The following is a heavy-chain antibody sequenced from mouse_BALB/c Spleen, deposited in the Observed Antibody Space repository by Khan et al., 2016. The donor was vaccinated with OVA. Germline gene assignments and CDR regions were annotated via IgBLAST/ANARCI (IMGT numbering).Heavy chain of an antibody. V-gene: IGHV2-6*02. J-gene: IGHJ4*01. Sequence: QVQLQQSGPGLVAPSQSLSITCTVSGFSLTSYGVHWVRQPPGKGLEWLVVIWSDGITTYNSTLKSRLRISKDNSKSQVFLKMNSLQTDDTDRYNCARSDFYAMDYWGQGTSVTVSS. CDR3: ARSDFYAMDY. CDR2: IWSDGIT. CDR1: GFSLTSYG.